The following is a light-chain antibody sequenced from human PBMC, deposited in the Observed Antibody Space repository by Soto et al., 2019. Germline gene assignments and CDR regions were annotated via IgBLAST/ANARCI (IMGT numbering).Light chain of an antibody. V-gene: IGKV3-15*01. CDR3: QQYNNWPYT. Sequence: EIVMTQSPATLAVSPGERAALSCRASQSVSSNFAWYQQKPGQAPRLLIYGASSRATGTPARFSGSGSGTEFTLTISSPQSEDFAVYYCQQYNNWPYTFGLGTKLEIK. J-gene: IGKJ2*01. CDR2: GAS. CDR1: QSVSSN.